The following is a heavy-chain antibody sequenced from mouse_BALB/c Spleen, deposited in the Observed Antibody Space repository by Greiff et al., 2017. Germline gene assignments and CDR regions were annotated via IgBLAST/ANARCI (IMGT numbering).Heavy chain of an antibody. J-gene: IGHJ4*01. D-gene: IGHD2-4*01. Sequence: EVKLVESGPELVKPGASVKMSCKTSGYTFTEYTMHWVKQSHGKSLEWIGGINPNNGGTSYNQKFKGKATLTVDKSSSTAYMELRSLTSEDSAVYYCACDYLYYYAMDYWGQGTSVTVSS. CDR1: GYTFTEYT. CDR2: INPNNGGT. CDR3: ACDYLYYYAMDY. V-gene: IGHV1-22*01.